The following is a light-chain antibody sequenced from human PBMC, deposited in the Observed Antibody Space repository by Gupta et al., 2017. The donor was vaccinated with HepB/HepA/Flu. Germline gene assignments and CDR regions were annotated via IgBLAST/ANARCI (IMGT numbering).Light chain of an antibody. CDR2: DAS. V-gene: IGLV2-14*03. CDR1: SSDVGAYNY. Sequence: SALTQPPSVSGSPGQPITTSCTGTSSDVGAYNYVSWYQQHQDKAPKLIIFDASNRPSGVSNRFSGSKSGNTASLTISGLEAEDEDDYYCSSQTIAYPVVFGGGTKLTVL. CDR3: SSQTIAYPVV. J-gene: IGLJ2*01.